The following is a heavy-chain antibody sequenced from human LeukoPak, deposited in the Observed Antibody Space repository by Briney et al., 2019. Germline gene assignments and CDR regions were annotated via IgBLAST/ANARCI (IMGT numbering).Heavy chain of an antibody. CDR2: FDPEDGET. V-gene: IGHV1-24*01. CDR1: GRSVGELC. D-gene: IGHD3/OR15-3a*01. CDR3: ATEGLLDLSGMDV. Sequence: ALVMRWCTVSGRSVGELCMHWWRQAPGKGLERMGGFDPEDGETIYAQKFQGRVTMTEDTSTDTAYMELSSLRSEDTAVYYCATEGLLDLSGMDVWGQGTTVTVSS. J-gene: IGHJ6*02.